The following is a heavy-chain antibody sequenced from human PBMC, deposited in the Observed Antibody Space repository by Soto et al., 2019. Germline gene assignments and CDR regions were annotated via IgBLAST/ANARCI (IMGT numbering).Heavy chain of an antibody. CDR2: IYYSGST. CDR1: GGSISSGDYY. J-gene: IGHJ4*02. D-gene: IGHD6-13*01. Sequence: PSETLSLTCTVSGGSISSGDYYWSWIRQPPGKGLEWIGYIYYSGSTYYNPSLKSRVTISVDTSKNQFSLKLSSVTAADTAVYYCASSSTEVAPYYFDYWGQGTLVTVSS. V-gene: IGHV4-30-4*01. CDR3: ASSSTEVAPYYFDY.